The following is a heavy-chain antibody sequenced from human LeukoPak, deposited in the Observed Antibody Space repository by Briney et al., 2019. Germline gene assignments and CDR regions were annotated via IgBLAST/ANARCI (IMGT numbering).Heavy chain of an antibody. D-gene: IGHD6-19*01. J-gene: IGHJ6*02. V-gene: IGHV3-23*01. CDR2: ISGSGGST. CDR3: AKSFHSSGWFYYYGMDV. Sequence: PGGSLRLSCAASGFTFSSYAMSWVRQAPGKGLEWVLVISGSGGSTYYADSVKGRFAISRDNSKNTLDLQMNSLRAEDTAIYYCAKSFHSSGWFYYYGMDVWGQGTTVTVSS. CDR1: GFTFSSYA.